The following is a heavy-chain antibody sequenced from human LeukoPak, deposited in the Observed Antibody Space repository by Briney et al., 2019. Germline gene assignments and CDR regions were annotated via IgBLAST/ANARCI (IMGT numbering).Heavy chain of an antibody. CDR2: IGDSDAPI. CDR3: ARFPQTYFYYMDI. CDR1: GFTFTDYY. J-gene: IGHJ6*03. Sequence: PGGSLRLPCSASGFTFTDYYLTWIRQATGKGLEWLSYIGDSDAPIYYADSVKGRLTVSRDNAKSSLFLQMNSLRAEDTAVYYCARFPQTYFYYMDIWGKGTTVTVSS. V-gene: IGHV3-11*01.